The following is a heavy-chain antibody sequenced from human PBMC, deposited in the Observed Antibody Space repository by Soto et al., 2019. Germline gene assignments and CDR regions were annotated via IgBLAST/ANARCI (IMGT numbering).Heavy chain of an antibody. V-gene: IGHV5-10-1*01. J-gene: IGHJ6*02. D-gene: IGHD2-2*01. Sequence: GESLKISCKGSGYSFTSYWISWVRQMPGKGLEWMGRIDPSDSYTNYSPSFQGHVTISADKSISTAHLQWSSLKASDTAMYYCARHLPTIVVVPAALKGVAYGMDVWGQGTTVTVSS. CDR1: GYSFTSYW. CDR2: IDPSDSYT. CDR3: ARHLPTIVVVPAALKGVAYGMDV.